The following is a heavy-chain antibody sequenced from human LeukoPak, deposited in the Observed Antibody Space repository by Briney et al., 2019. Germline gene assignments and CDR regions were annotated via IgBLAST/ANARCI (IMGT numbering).Heavy chain of an antibody. CDR3: AGWDDSLRAFDI. D-gene: IGHD1-26*01. J-gene: IGHJ3*02. CDR1: GGSIVRYS. CDR2: IQYRGNS. Sequence: PSETLSLTCNVSGGSIVRYSWNWIRQPPRKRPEWIGYIQYRGNSAYNPSVQSRVAMSVDTSKNQFSLNLRSLTAADTALYYCAGWDDSLRAFDIWGQGTMVTISS. V-gene: IGHV4-59*01.